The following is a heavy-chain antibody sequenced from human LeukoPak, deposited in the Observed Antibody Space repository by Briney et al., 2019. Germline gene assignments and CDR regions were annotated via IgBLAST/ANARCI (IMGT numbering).Heavy chain of an antibody. CDR1: GGSISSYY. CDR2: IYYSGST. V-gene: IGHV4-59*01. Sequence: SETQSLTCTVSGGSISSYYWSWIRQPPGKGLEWIGYIYYSGSTNYNPSLKSRVTISVDTSKNQFSLKLSSVTAADTAVYYCARAPDTAMVVDYWGQGTLVTVSS. CDR3: ARAPDTAMVVDY. D-gene: IGHD5-18*01. J-gene: IGHJ4*02.